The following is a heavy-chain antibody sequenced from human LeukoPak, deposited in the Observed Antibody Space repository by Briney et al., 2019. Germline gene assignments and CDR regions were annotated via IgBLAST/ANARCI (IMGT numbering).Heavy chain of an antibody. D-gene: IGHD7-27*01. J-gene: IGHJ4*02. V-gene: IGHV3-48*02. CDR2: ISSPSTNI. CDR1: GFIYTSYR. CDR3: ARESYWGSSGKGFHY. Sequence: GGPLRISCAASGFIYTSYRMKWVRQAPGKGLEWVSYISSPSTNIYYVDSVKGRFTISRDNAKNSLYLQMDSLRDDDTAVYFCARESYWGSSGKGFHYRGRGTLVTVSS.